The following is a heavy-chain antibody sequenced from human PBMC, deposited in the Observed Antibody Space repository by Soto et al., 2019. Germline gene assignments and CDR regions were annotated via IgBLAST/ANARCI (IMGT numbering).Heavy chain of an antibody. J-gene: IGHJ5*02. CDR3: ARDRFDVGATNWFDP. CDR1: GYTFTSYG. CDR2: ISAYNGNT. D-gene: IGHD1-26*01. V-gene: IGHV1-18*01. Sequence: QVQLVQSGAEVKKPGASVKVSCKASGYTFTSYGISWVRQAPGQGLEWMGWISAYNGNTNYAQKLQGRVTMTTDTSTSTAYMELRCLRSDDTAVYYCARDRFDVGATNWFDPLGQGTLVTVSS.